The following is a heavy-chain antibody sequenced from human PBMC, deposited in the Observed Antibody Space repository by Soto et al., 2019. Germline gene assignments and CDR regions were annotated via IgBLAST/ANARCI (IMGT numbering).Heavy chain of an antibody. CDR1: GGTFSSYA. Sequence: GASVKVSCKASGGTFSSYAISWVRQAPGQGLEWMGWISAYNGNTNYAQKLQGRVTMTTDTSTSTAYMELRSLRSDDTAVYYCARDSVGSLTYYYYGMDVWGQGTTVTVSS. V-gene: IGHV1-18*01. CDR2: ISAYNGNT. D-gene: IGHD2-15*01. J-gene: IGHJ6*02. CDR3: ARDSVGSLTYYYYGMDV.